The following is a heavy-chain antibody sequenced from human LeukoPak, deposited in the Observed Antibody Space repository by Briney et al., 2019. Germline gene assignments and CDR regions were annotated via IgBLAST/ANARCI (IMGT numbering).Heavy chain of an antibody. J-gene: IGHJ4*02. CDR2: ISYDGSNK. Sequence: PGGSLRLSCAASGFTFSSYSMNWVRQAPGKGLEWVAVISYDGSNKYYADSVKGRFTISRDNSKNTLYLQMNSLRAEDTAVYYCAKDQGYSGYDLDYWGQGTLVTVSS. CDR3: AKDQGYSGYDLDY. V-gene: IGHV3-30*18. CDR1: GFTFSSYS. D-gene: IGHD5-12*01.